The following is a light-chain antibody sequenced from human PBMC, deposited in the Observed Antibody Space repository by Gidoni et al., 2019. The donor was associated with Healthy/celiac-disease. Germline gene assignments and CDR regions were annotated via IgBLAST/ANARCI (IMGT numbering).Light chain of an antibody. Sequence: DIQMTPSPSTLSASVGDRVTITCRASQSISSWLAWYQQKPGKDPKLLIYKASSLESGVPSRFSGSGSGTEFTLTISSLQPDDFATYYCQQYNSYSRTFGQGTKVEIK. CDR3: QQYNSYSRT. J-gene: IGKJ1*01. CDR1: QSISSW. CDR2: KAS. V-gene: IGKV1-5*03.